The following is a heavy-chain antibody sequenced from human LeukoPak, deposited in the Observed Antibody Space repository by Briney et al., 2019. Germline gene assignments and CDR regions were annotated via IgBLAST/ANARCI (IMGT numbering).Heavy chain of an antibody. V-gene: IGHV3-74*01. J-gene: IGHJ4*02. CDR2: INSDESST. Sequence: GGSLRLSCAASGFTFSSYWMHWVRQDPGKGLVWVSGINSDESSTNYADSVKGRFTISRDNAKNTLYLQMTSLRAEDTAVYYCARARSGDFDYWGQGTLVTVSS. D-gene: IGHD3-16*01. CDR1: GFTFSSYW. CDR3: ARARSGDFDY.